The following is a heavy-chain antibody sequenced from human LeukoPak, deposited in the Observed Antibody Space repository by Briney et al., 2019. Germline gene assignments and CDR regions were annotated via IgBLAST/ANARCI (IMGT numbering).Heavy chain of an antibody. D-gene: IGHD3-3*01. V-gene: IGHV4-39*07. Sequence: SETLSLTCIVSGDSIRSSNYSWGWIRQPPGKGLEWIGSIYYSGSTYYNPSLKSRVTISVDTSKNQFSLKLSSVTAADTAVYYCARGAITIFGVVIRRKSSFDYWGQGTLVTVSS. CDR1: GDSIRSSNYS. CDR2: IYYSGST. CDR3: ARGAITIFGVVIRRKSSFDY. J-gene: IGHJ4*02.